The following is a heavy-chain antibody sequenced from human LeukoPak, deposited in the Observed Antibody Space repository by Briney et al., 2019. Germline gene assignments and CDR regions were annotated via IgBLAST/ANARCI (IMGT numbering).Heavy chain of an antibody. J-gene: IGHJ5*02. V-gene: IGHV5-51*01. CDR1: GYSFTSYW. D-gene: IGHD2-2*01. CDR3: ARRALPAANWFDP. CDR2: IYPGDSDT. Sequence: GESLKISCKGSGYSFTSYWIAWVRQMPGKGLEWMGVIYPGDSDTRYSPSFQGQVTISADKSISTAYLQWSSLKASDTAMYYCARRALPAANWFDPWGQGTLVTVSS.